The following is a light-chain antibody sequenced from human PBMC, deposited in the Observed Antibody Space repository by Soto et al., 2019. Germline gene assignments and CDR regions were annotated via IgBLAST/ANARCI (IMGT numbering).Light chain of an antibody. J-gene: IGKJ4*01. CDR2: GES. V-gene: IGKV3-20*01. Sequence: ENVLTQSPGTLSLSPGERATLSFRASQSVSSSYLAWYQQKPGQAPRLLIYGESSRATGSTDRFSGSGSATDFNLKISRLEPEDLAVYYCQQYGSSPTFGGGTKVEIK. CDR3: QQYGSSPT. CDR1: QSVSSSY.